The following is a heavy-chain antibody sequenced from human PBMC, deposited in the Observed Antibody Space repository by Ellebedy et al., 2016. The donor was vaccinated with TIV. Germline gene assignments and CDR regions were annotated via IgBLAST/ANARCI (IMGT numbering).Heavy chain of an antibody. CDR1: GFTLSNYA. V-gene: IGHV3-23*01. J-gene: IGHJ3*01. D-gene: IGHD3-10*01. Sequence: GGSLRLSCVASGFTLSNYAMSWVRQGPGKRLEWVAAISGSDGSTHYADSVKGRFTISRDNSKNTLYLQMNSLRAEDTAVYYCVGVGRLWFGELFPWGQGTMVTVSS. CDR3: VGVGRLWFGELFP. CDR2: ISGSDGST.